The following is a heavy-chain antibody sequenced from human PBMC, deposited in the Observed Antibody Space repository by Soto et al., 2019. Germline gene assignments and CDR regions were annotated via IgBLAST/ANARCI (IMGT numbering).Heavy chain of an antibody. V-gene: IGHV4-59*08. Sequence: QVQLQESGPGLVEPSETLSLTCTVSGGSISGYYWSWIRQPPGKGLEWIGYIYYSGSTNYNPSLQSRVTMSVDTSKNQFALTLTSVTAADTAVYYCARYQQYYEHWGQGTLVTVSS. CDR3: ARYQQYYEH. CDR2: IYYSGST. J-gene: IGHJ1*01. CDR1: GGSISGYY.